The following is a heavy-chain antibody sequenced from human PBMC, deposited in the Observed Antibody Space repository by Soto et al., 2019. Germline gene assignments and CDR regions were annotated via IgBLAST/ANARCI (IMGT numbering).Heavy chain of an antibody. CDR2: ITHGGST. J-gene: IGHJ6*02. V-gene: IGHV4-34*01. CDR1: GGSFSGYS. CDR3: ARARFDSWSHIYYGLDV. D-gene: IGHD3-3*01. Sequence: LSLTCGVYGGSFSGYSWTWLRQSPGKGLEWIGEITHGGSTDYNPALKSRLVMSVDTSKNQFSLRVTSVTAADAAVYFCARARFDSWSHIYYGLDVWGQGTTATVSS.